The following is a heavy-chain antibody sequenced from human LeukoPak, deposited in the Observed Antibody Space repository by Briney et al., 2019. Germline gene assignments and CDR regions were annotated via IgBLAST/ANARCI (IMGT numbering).Heavy chain of an antibody. Sequence: PSETLSLTCIVSGDSISSGSFYWGWIRQPPGQGLEWIGSIDYSGSSYYNPSLQSRVTISVDTSKNQFSLKLSSVTAADTAVYYCARIYGRTSFDYWGQGTLVTVSS. J-gene: IGHJ4*02. D-gene: IGHD4-17*01. CDR2: IDYSGSS. CDR1: GDSISSGSFY. CDR3: ARIYGRTSFDY. V-gene: IGHV4-39*01.